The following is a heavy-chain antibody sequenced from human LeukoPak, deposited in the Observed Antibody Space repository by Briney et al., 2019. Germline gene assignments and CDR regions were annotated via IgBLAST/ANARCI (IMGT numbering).Heavy chain of an antibody. CDR2: IKSKTDGATT. CDR3: TTIGSSRYYYYFDY. D-gene: IGHD3-22*01. CDR1: GDSFNNAW. V-gene: IGHV3-15*01. Sequence: GGSLRLSCAASGDSFNNAWMSWLRQAPGKGLEWVGRIKSKTDGATTEYAAPVKGRFTISRDDSKNTLYLQINSLKTEDTDLYYCTTIGSSRYYYYFDYWGQGSLVTVSS. J-gene: IGHJ4*02.